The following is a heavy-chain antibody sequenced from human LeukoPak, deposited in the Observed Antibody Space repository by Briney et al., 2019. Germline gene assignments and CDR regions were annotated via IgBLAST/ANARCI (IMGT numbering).Heavy chain of an antibody. Sequence: SETLSLTCTVSDGAIAGFSWSWIRQAPGKGLEWSGYIYYSGDTNYNPSLQSRVTVSVDTTKNQFSLRLTSVSAADTAVYYCVRGPYGSGISNWFDPWGQGTQVIVSS. CDR1: DGAIAGFS. CDR3: VRGPYGSGISNWFDP. CDR2: IYYSGDT. V-gene: IGHV4-59*01. D-gene: IGHD3-10*01. J-gene: IGHJ5*02.